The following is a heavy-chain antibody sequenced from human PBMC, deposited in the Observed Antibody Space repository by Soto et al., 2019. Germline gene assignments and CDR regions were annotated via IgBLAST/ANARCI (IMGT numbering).Heavy chain of an antibody. J-gene: IGHJ6*03. D-gene: IGHD2-2*01. Sequence: GGSLRLSCAASGLTFISYGMHWVLQAPGKGLEWVAVIWYDGSNKYYADSVKGRFTISRDNSKNTLYLQMNSLRAEDTAVYYCARDLYCSRTSCDFYHHYHLSGWGQGTTVPVSS. CDR3: ARDLYCSRTSCDFYHHYHLSG. CDR2: IWYDGSNK. CDR1: GLTFISYG. V-gene: IGHV3-33*01.